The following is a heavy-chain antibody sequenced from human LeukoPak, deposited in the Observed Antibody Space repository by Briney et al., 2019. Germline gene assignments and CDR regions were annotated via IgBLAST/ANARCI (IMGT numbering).Heavy chain of an antibody. J-gene: IGHJ5*02. CDR2: INAGNGNT. CDR1: GYTFTSYA. V-gene: IGHV1-3*01. Sequence: GASVKVSCKASGYTFTSYAMHWVRQAPGQRLEWMGWINAGNGNTKYSQKFQGRVTMTRDTSTSTVYMELSSLRSEDTAVYYCASSGSGSYENWFGPWGQGTLVTVSS. CDR3: ASSGSGSYENWFGP. D-gene: IGHD1-26*01.